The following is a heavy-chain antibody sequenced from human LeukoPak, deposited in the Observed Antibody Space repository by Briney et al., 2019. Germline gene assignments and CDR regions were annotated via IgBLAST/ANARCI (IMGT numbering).Heavy chain of an antibody. CDR2: IYTDDTT. CDR1: GFTVSSNY. Sequence: PGGSLRLSCAASGFTVSSNYMSWVRQAPGKGLEWVSIIYTDDTTYYADSVKGRFTISRDNAKNTLCVQMNSLRVEDTAVYYCARSTPGYGSESSYDTTPFDWGQGTLVIVSS. V-gene: IGHV3-53*01. J-gene: IGHJ4*02. D-gene: IGHD3-10*01. CDR3: ARSTPGYGSESSYDTTPFD.